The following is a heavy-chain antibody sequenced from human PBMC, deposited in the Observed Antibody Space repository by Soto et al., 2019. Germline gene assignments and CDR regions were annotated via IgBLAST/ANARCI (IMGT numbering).Heavy chain of an antibody. CDR3: AKVASGSYDWFDP. CDR1: KFSFSGYW. V-gene: IGHV3-74*01. D-gene: IGHD1-26*01. Sequence: EVQLVESGGGLVQPGGSLRLSCAASKFSFSGYWMHWVHQAPGKGLMWVSRVNPDGSTTTYADSVKGRFTISRDNAKNTVFLHMNSLRADDTAVYYCAKVASGSYDWFDPWGQGTLVTVSS. CDR2: VNPDGSTT. J-gene: IGHJ5*02.